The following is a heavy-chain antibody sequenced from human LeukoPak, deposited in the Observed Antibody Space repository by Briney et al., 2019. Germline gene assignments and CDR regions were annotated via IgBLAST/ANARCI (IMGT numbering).Heavy chain of an antibody. CDR3: AKDAAGPEY. Sequence: GGSLRLSCAASGFTFSSYAMSWVRQAPGKGLEWVSSLSDSGGGTYYADSVKGRFTISRDNSKNTLYLQMNSLRAEDTAVYYCAKDAAGPEYWGQGTLVTVSS. CDR2: LSDSGGGT. J-gene: IGHJ4*02. D-gene: IGHD6-13*01. V-gene: IGHV3-23*01. CDR1: GFTFSSYA.